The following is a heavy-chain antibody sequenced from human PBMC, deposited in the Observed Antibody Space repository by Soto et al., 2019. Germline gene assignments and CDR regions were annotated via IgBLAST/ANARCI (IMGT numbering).Heavy chain of an antibody. D-gene: IGHD3-22*01. CDR2: ISSSSSYI. CDR3: ARTKVTMIKRTYYFDY. J-gene: IGHJ4*02. CDR1: GFTFSSYS. Sequence: GSLRLSCAASGFTFSSYSMNWVRQAPGKGLEWVSSISSSSSYIYYADSVKGRFTISRDNAKNSLYLQMNSLRAEDTAVYYCARTKVTMIKRTYYFDYWGQGTLVTVSS. V-gene: IGHV3-21*01.